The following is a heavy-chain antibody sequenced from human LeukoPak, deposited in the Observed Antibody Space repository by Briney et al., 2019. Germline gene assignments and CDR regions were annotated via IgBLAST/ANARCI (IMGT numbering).Heavy chain of an antibody. D-gene: IGHD6-19*01. V-gene: IGHV3-23*01. CDR2: ISGSGGST. CDR1: GLTSSSYA. Sequence: GESLKISCEVSGLTSSSYAMSWVRQAPGKGLEWVSGISGSGGSTYYADSVKGRFTISRDNSRNTLYLQVNCLRAEDTAVYYCAKNVGRAVAGTSAFDIWGQGTMVIVSS. CDR3: AKNVGRAVAGTSAFDI. J-gene: IGHJ3*02.